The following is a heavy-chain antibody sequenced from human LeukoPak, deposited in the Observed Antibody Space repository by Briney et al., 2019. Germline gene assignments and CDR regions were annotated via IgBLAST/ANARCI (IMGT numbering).Heavy chain of an antibody. J-gene: IGHJ5*02. CDR3: AREVLGSFDP. CDR2: IYHSGST. D-gene: IGHD3-10*01. V-gene: IGHV4-30-2*01. CDR1: GGSISSGGYY. Sequence: SETLSLTCTVSGGSISSGGYYWSWIRQPPGKGLEWIGYIYHSGSTYYNPSLKSRVTISVDRSKNQFSLKLSSVTAADTAVYYCAREVLGSFDPWGQGTLVTVSS.